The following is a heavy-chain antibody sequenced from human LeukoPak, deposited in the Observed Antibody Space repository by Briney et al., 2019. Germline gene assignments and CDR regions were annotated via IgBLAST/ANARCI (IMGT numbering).Heavy chain of an antibody. CDR1: GFTFSNYA. J-gene: IGHJ4*02. CDR3: AKVYHDSGCLIDY. CDR2: IRNNGATT. Sequence: PGGSLRLSCAASGFTFSNYAMTWVRQAPGKGLEWVSTIRNNGATTDYAASVKGRFTISRDNSKNTLYLQMNSLRAEDTAVYYCAKVYHDSGCLIDYWGQGTLVTVSS. V-gene: IGHV3-23*01. D-gene: IGHD6-19*01.